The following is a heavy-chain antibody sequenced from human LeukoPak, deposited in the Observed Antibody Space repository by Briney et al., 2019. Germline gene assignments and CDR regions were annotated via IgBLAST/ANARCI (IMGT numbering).Heavy chain of an antibody. CDR1: GYTLTELS. CDR3: VTSPRGNNYYYYYMDV. D-gene: IGHD3-16*01. J-gene: IGHJ6*03. CDR2: FDPEDGET. V-gene: IGHV1-24*01. Sequence: ASVKVSCKVSGYTLTELSMHWVRQAPGKGLEWMGGFDPEDGETIYAQKFQGRVTMTEDTSTDTAYMELSSLRSEDTAVYYCVTSPRGNNYYYYYMDVWGKGTTVTVSS.